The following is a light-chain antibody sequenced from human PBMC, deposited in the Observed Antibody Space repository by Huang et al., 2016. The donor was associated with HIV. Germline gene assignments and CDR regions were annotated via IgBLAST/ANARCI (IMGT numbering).Light chain of an antibody. V-gene: IGKV3-11*01. Sequence: EIVLTQSPATLSLSPGERATLSCRASQSVRSYLAWYQQKPCQAPRLLIYDASNRATGIPGRFSGSGSGTDFTLTISNLQSEDFAVYYCQQRSAWPLTFGGGTKVEI. CDR2: DAS. CDR3: QQRSAWPLT. J-gene: IGKJ4*01. CDR1: QSVRSY.